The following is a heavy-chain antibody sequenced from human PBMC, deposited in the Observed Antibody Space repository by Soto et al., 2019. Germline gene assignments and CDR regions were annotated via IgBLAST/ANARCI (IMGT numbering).Heavy chain of an antibody. J-gene: IGHJ3*02. CDR2: IYFRGNT. V-gene: IGHV4-31*03. Sequence: LSLTCSVSGDSISSIDYYWTWIRQHPEKGLEWIGNIYFRGNTYYSPSLESRLTISVDTSKNQFSLKLTSVTAADTAVYYCAREGGSYDSGGYLIRGAFDIWGQGTMVTVSS. CDR1: GDSISSIDYY. CDR3: AREGGSYDSGGYLIRGAFDI. D-gene: IGHD3-22*01.